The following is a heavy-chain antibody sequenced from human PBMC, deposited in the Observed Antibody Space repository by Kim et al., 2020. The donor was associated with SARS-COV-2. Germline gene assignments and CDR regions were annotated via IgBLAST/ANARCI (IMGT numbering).Heavy chain of an antibody. CDR3: AHRRSIIGTTWFDP. J-gene: IGHJ5*02. D-gene: IGHD1-7*01. Sequence: YSHSRKSRITITKDTSKNQVVLTMTNMDPVDTATYYCAHRRSIIGTTWFDPWGQGTLVTVSS. V-gene: IGHV2-5*01.